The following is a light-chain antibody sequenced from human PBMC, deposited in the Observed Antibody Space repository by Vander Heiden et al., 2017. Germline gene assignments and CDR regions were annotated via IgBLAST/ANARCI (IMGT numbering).Light chain of an antibody. CDR1: QDIRND. Sequence: DIKMTQSPSSLSASVGDRVTITCRASQDIRNDLGWYQHKPGTAPRRLIYGASRLQSGVPSRFSGSGSGTDFTLTISSLQPEDFATYFCLQHNTYPRTFGQGTKVEVK. CDR2: GAS. J-gene: IGKJ1*01. V-gene: IGKV1-17*01. CDR3: LQHNTYPRT.